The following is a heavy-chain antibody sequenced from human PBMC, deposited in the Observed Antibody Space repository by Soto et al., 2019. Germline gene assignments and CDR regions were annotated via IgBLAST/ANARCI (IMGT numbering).Heavy chain of an antibody. V-gene: IGHV4-4*07. D-gene: IGHD1-26*01. Sequence: TSETLSLTCSVSGDSISRIDYYWTWIRQHPEKGLEWIGRVYTSGSTNYNPSLKSRVTMSIDTSNNHFSLKLNSVTAADTAVYYCARTVGAAYYFDFWGQGTLVTVSS. CDR1: GDSISRIDYY. CDR2: VYTSGST. J-gene: IGHJ4*02. CDR3: ARTVGAAYYFDF.